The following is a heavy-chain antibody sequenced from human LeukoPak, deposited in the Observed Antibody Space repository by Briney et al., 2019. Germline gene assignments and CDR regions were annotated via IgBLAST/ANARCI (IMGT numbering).Heavy chain of an antibody. J-gene: IGHJ4*02. Sequence: TGGSLRLSCAASGFTFSSYSMNWVRQAPGKGLEWVSSISSSSSYIYYADSVKGRFTISRDNAKNSLYLQMNSLRAEDTAVYYCAKRGCSGGSCYLFDYWGQGTLVTVSS. CDR2: ISSSSSYI. CDR3: AKRGCSGGSCYLFDY. CDR1: GFTFSSYS. D-gene: IGHD2-15*01. V-gene: IGHV3-21*01.